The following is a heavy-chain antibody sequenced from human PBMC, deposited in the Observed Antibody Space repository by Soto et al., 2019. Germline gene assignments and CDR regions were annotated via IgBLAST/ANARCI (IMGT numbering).Heavy chain of an antibody. CDR2: ISDSGNYI. V-gene: IGHV3-21*01. Sequence: KPGGSLRLSCAASGFTLKGYSMNWVRQAPGKGLEWVSSISDSGNYIFHAESVKGRFTTSRDNAKNSLYLQMNGLRAEDTAVYYCARVGLYCNSDGCQMNAFEIWGQGTMVTVSS. J-gene: IGHJ3*02. CDR3: ARVGLYCNSDGCQMNAFEI. CDR1: GFTLKGYS. D-gene: IGHD3-22*01.